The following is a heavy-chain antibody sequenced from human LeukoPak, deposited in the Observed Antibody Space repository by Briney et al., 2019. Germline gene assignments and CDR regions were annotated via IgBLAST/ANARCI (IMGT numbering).Heavy chain of an antibody. Sequence: GGSLRLSCAASGFTFSSYSMNWVRQAPGKGLEWVSSISSSSSYIYYADSVKGRFTISRDNAKNSLSLQMNSLRAENTAVYYCARDWSGSIDYWGQGTLVTVSS. J-gene: IGHJ4*02. CDR1: GFTFSSYS. CDR3: ARDWSGSIDY. V-gene: IGHV3-21*01. CDR2: ISSSSSYI. D-gene: IGHD3-3*01.